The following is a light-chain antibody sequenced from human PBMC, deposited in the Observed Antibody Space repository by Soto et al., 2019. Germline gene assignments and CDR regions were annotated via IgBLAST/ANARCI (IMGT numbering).Light chain of an antibody. J-gene: IGLJ3*02. V-gene: IGLV2-14*01. Sequence: QSVLAQPPSVSGSPGQSITISCTGTSSDVGDYNRVSWYQHHPGKAPKLMIFEVTNRPSGISDRFSGFKSGSTASLTISEFQPDDEADYYCISFTPSTTTHWVFGGGTQLTVL. CDR1: SSDVGDYNR. CDR2: EVT. CDR3: ISFTPSTTTHWV.